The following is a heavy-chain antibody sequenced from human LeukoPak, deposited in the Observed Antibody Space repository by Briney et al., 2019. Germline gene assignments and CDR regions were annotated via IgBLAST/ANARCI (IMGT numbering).Heavy chain of an antibody. CDR3: ARAAFRHYDSSGLLFDY. CDR2: IIHILGTA. J-gene: IGHJ4*02. V-gene: IGHV1-69*05. Sequence: SVKVSCKASGGTFSSYAISWVRQAPGQGREWMGGIIHILGTASYAQKFQGRVTITTDESTSPAYMELSSLRSEDTAVYYCARAAFRHYDSSGLLFDYWGQGTLVTVSS. CDR1: GGTFSSYA. D-gene: IGHD3-22*01.